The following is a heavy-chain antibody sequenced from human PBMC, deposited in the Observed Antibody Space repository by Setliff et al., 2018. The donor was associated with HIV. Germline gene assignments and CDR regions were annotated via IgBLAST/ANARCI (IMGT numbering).Heavy chain of an antibody. CDR3: ARDWLGSSWHPSVLDD. V-gene: IGHV4-39*07. CDR1: SGSISTTGFY. CDR2: ISYTGKT. Sequence: SETLSLTCTVFSGSISTTGFYWGWVRQPPGKALEWIGSISYTGKTYYTESLRSRVSLSVDMSKNQVSLKMDSVTAADTAVYYCARDWLGSSWHPSVLDDWGQGTLVTVSS. D-gene: IGHD6-13*01. J-gene: IGHJ4*02.